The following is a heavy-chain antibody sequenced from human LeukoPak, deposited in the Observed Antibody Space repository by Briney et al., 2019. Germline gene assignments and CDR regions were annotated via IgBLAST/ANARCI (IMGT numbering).Heavy chain of an antibody. CDR3: ARTRDGYNTNWFDP. Sequence: GGSLRLSCAASGFSFSSDSMNWVRQAPGKGLERLSYISGSGTTIYYADSVKGRFTVSRDNANNSLYLHMNSLGAEDTAVYYCARTRDGYNTNWFDPWGQGTLVTVSS. J-gene: IGHJ5*02. V-gene: IGHV3-48*04. CDR1: GFSFSSDS. D-gene: IGHD5-24*01. CDR2: ISGSGTTI.